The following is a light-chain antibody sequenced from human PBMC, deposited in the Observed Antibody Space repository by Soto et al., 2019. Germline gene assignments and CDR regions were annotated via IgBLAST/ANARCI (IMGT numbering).Light chain of an antibody. CDR2: DDN. Sequence: QSVLTQPPSVSAAPGQKVTISCSGSSSNIGGNSVSWSQQLPGTAPKLLIYDDNKRPSGIPDRFSGSKSGTSATLGITGFQTGDEADYYCGSWDSSMSAYVFGNGTKLTVL. CDR3: GSWDSSMSAYV. CDR1: SSNIGGNS. J-gene: IGLJ1*01. V-gene: IGLV1-51*01.